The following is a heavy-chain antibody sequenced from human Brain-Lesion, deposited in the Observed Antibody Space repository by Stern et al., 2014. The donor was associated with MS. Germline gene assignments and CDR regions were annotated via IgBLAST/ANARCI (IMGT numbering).Heavy chain of an antibody. CDR1: GYRFTSNW. Sequence: EVQLVQSGAEVKKPGESLKISCKGSGYRFTSNWIGWVRQMPGKGLDWMGIIWPGDSDSRYSPSCQGQVTISADKSISTADLQWSSLQASDTAMYYCARRGDSSSSGFDYWGQGTLVIVSS. V-gene: IGHV5-51*01. CDR2: IWPGDSDS. D-gene: IGHD6-6*01. CDR3: ARRGDSSSSGFDY. J-gene: IGHJ4*02.